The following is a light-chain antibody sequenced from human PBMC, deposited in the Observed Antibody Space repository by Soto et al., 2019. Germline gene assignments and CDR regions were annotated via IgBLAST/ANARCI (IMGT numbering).Light chain of an antibody. CDR1: QSVSSN. CDR2: GAS. CDR3: HQHNNWWT. V-gene: IGKV3-15*01. J-gene: IGKJ1*01. Sequence: EVVMTQSPATLSVSPGERATLSCRASQSVSSNLAWYQQKPGQAPRLLIYGASTRAAGIPARFSGSGSGTDFTLTITSLQSEDFRVYYCHQHNNWWTFGQGTKVEIK.